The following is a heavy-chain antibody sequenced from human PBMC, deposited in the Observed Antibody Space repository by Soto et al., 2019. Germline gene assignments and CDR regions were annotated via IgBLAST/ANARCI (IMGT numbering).Heavy chain of an antibody. D-gene: IGHD2-8*01. CDR3: ARVHSEGYCTNGVCDGGWFDP. Sequence: ASVKVSCKVSGYTLTELSMHWVRQAPGKGLEWMGGFDPEDGETVYAQKFQGRVTMTEDKSTGTAYMELSSLRSEDTAVYYCARVHSEGYCTNGVCDGGWFDPWGQGTLVTVSS. CDR2: FDPEDGET. V-gene: IGHV1-24*01. J-gene: IGHJ5*02. CDR1: GYTLTELS.